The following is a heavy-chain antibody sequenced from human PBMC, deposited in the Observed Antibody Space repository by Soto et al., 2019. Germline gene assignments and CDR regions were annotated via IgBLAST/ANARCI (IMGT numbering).Heavy chain of an antibody. V-gene: IGHV3-11*01. CDR2: ISSSGSTI. D-gene: IGHD2-21*01. J-gene: IGHJ4*02. CDR3: ARDPSSEVVMECYFDY. Sequence: PGGSLRLSCAASGFTFSDYYRSWIRQAPGKGLEWVSYISSSGSTIYYADSVKGRFTISRDNAKNSLYLQMNSLRAEDTAVYYCARDPSSEVVMECYFDYWGQGTLVTVSS. CDR1: GFTFSDYY.